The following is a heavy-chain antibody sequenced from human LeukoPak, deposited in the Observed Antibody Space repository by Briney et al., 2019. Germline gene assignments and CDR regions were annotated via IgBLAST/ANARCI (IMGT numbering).Heavy chain of an antibody. V-gene: IGHV4-4*07. J-gene: IGHJ5*02. CDR2: IYTSGST. Sequence: SETLSLTCTVSGGSISSYYWSWIRQPAGKGLEWIGRIYTSGSTNYNPPLKSRVTMSVDTSKNQFSLKLSSVTAADTAVYYCARVGDSSGWRNWFDPWGQGTLVTVSS. CDR1: GGSISSYY. CDR3: ARVGDSSGWRNWFDP. D-gene: IGHD6-19*01.